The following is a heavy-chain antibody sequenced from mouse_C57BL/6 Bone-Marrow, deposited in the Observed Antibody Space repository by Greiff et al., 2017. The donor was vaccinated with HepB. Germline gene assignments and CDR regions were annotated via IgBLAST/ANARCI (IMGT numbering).Heavy chain of an antibody. CDR1: GFTFSSYT. D-gene: IGHD2-4*01. Sequence: EVQVVESGGGLVKPGGSLKLSCAASGFTFSSYTMSWVRQTPEKRLEWVATISGGGGNTYYPDSVKGRFTISRDNAKNTLFLQMSSLRSEDTALYYCARQGLRDYYAMDYWGQGTSVTVSS. V-gene: IGHV5-9*01. CDR3: ARQGLRDYYAMDY. J-gene: IGHJ4*01. CDR2: ISGGGGNT.